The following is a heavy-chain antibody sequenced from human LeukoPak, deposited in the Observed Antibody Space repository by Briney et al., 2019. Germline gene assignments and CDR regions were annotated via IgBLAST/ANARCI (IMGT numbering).Heavy chain of an antibody. D-gene: IGHD3-16*01. Sequence: SGTLSLTCDVSGVSISSSNRWSWVRQPPGKGLEWIGEIYHSGSTNYNPSLKSRVTISVDKSKNQFSLNLNSVTAADTAVYYCARSVLDETYYMDVWGKGTSVTVSS. CDR2: IYHSGST. CDR1: GVSISSSNR. CDR3: ARSVLDETYYMDV. J-gene: IGHJ6*03. V-gene: IGHV4-4*02.